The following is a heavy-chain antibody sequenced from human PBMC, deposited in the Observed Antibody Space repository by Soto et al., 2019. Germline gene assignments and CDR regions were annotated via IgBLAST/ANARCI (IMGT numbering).Heavy chain of an antibody. D-gene: IGHD2-15*01. CDR1: GFTFSSFW. J-gene: IGHJ3*01. CDR2: IKQDGSAK. Sequence: EVQLVESGGGLVQPGGSLTLSCAASGFTFSSFWMTWVRQAPGKGLEWVANIKQDGSAKNYVDSVEGRFTVSRDNAKNSLYLQMISLRVEDTAVYYCVRSQRAADHAWGQGTRVIVSS. V-gene: IGHV3-7*01. CDR3: VRSQRAADHA.